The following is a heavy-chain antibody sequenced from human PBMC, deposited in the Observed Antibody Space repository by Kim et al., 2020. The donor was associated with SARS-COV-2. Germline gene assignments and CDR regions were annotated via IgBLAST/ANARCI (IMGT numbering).Heavy chain of an antibody. CDR2: INTNTGNP. CDR1: GYTFTSYA. D-gene: IGHD3-3*01. Sequence: ASVKVSCKASGYTFTSYAMNWVRQAPGQGLEWMGWINTNTGNPTYAQGFTGRFVFSLDTSVSTAHLQISSLKAEDTAVYYCARGDYDFWSGYYIPNWFDPWGQGTLVTVSS. V-gene: IGHV7-4-1*02. J-gene: IGHJ5*02. CDR3: ARGDYDFWSGYYIPNWFDP.